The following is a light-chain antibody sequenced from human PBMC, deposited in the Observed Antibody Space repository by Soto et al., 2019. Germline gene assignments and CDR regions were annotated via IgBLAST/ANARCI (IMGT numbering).Light chain of an antibody. CDR1: SSDIGSYTY. Sequence: QSVLTQPASVSGSPGQSITISCTGTSSDIGSYTYVSWYQQHPGKAPKLMIYEVTSRPSGVSNRFSGSKSGNTASLTISGLQAEDEAHYYCNSYTVRNTFVFGTGTKSPS. CDR2: EVT. CDR3: NSYTVRNTFV. J-gene: IGLJ1*01. V-gene: IGLV2-14*01.